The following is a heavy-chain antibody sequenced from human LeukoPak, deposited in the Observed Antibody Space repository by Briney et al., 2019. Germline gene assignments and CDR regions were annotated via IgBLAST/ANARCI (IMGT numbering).Heavy chain of an antibody. D-gene: IGHD6-6*01. V-gene: IGHV4-34*01. CDR1: GGSISSYY. Sequence: PSETLSLTCTVSGGSISSYYWSWVRQPPGKGLEWIGEINHSGSTNYNPSLKSRVTISVDTSKNQFSLKLSSVTAADTAVYYCARSKRSSIAAHRANWFDPWGQGTLVTVSS. CDR3: ARSKRSSIAAHRANWFDP. J-gene: IGHJ5*02. CDR2: INHSGST.